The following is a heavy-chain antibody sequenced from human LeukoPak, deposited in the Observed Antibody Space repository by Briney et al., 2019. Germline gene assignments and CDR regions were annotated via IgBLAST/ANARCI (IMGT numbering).Heavy chain of an antibody. D-gene: IGHD3-16*01. J-gene: IGHJ4*02. CDR3: ARHFDGFGYFDY. CDR1: GFTFSSYD. V-gene: IGHV3-48*03. Sequence: GGSLRLSCAASGFTFSSYDMNWVRQAPGKGLEWVSYISSRGTTIYYADSVKGRFTIPRGNDKNSLYLQMNSLRADDTAVYYCARHFDGFGYFDYWGQGTLVTVSS. CDR2: ISSRGTTI.